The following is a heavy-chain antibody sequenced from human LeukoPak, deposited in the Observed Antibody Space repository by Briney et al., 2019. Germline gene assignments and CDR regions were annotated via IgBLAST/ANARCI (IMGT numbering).Heavy chain of an antibody. D-gene: IGHD2-2*01. J-gene: IGHJ4*02. CDR2: INHSGST. Sequence: PSETLSLTCTVSGGSISSSSYYWSWIRQPPGKGLEWIGEINHSGSTNYNPSLKSRVTISVDTSKNQFSLKLSSVTAADTAVYYCARGYPLYCNSTSCYVPVKRRSKYYFDYWGQGTLVTVSS. V-gene: IGHV4-39*07. CDR1: GGSISSSSYY. CDR3: ARGYPLYCNSTSCYVPVKRRSKYYFDY.